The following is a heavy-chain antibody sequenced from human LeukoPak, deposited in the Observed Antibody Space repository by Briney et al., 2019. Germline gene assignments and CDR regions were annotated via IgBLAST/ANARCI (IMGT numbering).Heavy chain of an antibody. CDR1: GGTFSSYA. CDR2: IIPIFGTA. D-gene: IGHD2-2*01. J-gene: IGHJ4*02. Sequence: SVKDSCKASGGTFSSYAISWVRQAPGQGLEWMGGIIPIFGTANYAQKFQGRVTITADESTSTAYMELSSLRSEDTAVYYCARGYCSSTSCYPITIHSHWGQGTLVTVSS. CDR3: ARGYCSSTSCYPITIHSH. V-gene: IGHV1-69*13.